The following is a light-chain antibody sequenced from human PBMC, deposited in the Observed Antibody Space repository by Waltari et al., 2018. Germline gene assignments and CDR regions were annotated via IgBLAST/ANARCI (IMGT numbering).Light chain of an antibody. V-gene: IGKV1-33*01. Sequence: DIQMTQSPSSLSASVGDRVNITCQASQDISNYLYWYQQKSGKAPNLLIYDASNLESGVPSRFSGSGSETDFTFTITSLQPEDIATYHCQQYANLPHTFGQGTRLEIK. CDR1: QDISNY. J-gene: IGKJ5*01. CDR3: QQYANLPHT. CDR2: DAS.